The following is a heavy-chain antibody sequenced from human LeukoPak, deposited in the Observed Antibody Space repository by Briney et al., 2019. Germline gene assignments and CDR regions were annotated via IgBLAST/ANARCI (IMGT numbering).Heavy chain of an antibody. Sequence: GESLKISCKASGYSFTNYWIGWVRQMPGKGLEWMGITYPGDSDTKYSPSFQGQVTISADKSINTAYLHWSSLRASDTAMYYCARQGTIVAGTLGTTFDYWGQGTLLTVSS. CDR1: GYSFTNYW. CDR2: TYPGDSDT. D-gene: IGHD5-12*01. V-gene: IGHV5-51*01. CDR3: ARQGTIVAGTLGTTFDY. J-gene: IGHJ4*02.